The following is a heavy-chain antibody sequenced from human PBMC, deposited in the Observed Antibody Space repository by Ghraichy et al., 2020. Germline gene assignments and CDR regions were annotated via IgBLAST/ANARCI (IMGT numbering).Heavy chain of an antibody. V-gene: IGHV5-51*01. CDR1: GYSFTTYW. CDR3: ARRGSNYGDDTWFDA. J-gene: IGHJ5*02. Sequence: GESLNISCKGSGYSFTTYWIAWVRQAPGKGLEWMGITYPDDSDTRYSPSFRGQVTISVDKSINTAYLQWGSLKASDTAIYYCARRGSNYGDDTWFDAWGQGTQVTVSS. CDR2: TYPDDSDT. D-gene: IGHD2-21*02.